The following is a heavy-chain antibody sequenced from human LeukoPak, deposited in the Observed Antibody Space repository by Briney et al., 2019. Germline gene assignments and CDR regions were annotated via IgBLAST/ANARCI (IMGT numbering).Heavy chain of an antibody. D-gene: IGHD1-26*01. CDR2: ISTRSNYI. J-gene: IGHJ4*02. V-gene: IGHV3-21*01. Sequence: GGSLRLSCAASGFTFSSYSMNWVRQAPGKGLEWVSSISTRSNYIYYADSVKGRFTISRDNAKNSLYLQMNSLRVEDTAVYYCARSFPPTSGDLAGLAWDYWGQGNLVTVSS. CDR1: GFTFSSYS. CDR3: ARSFPPTSGDLAGLAWDY.